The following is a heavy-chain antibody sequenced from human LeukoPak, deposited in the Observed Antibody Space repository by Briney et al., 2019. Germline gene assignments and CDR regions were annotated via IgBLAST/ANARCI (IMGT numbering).Heavy chain of an antibody. CDR1: GFTFDDYA. Sequence: GRPLRLSCAASGFTFDDYAMHWVRQAPGKGLELDSGISWNSGSIGYADSVKGRFTISRDNAKNSLYLQMNSLRAEDMALYYCAKDVGHFWSGKKYYFDYWGQGTLVTVSS. CDR2: ISWNSGSI. V-gene: IGHV3-9*03. J-gene: IGHJ4*02. D-gene: IGHD3-3*02. CDR3: AKDVGHFWSGKKYYFDY.